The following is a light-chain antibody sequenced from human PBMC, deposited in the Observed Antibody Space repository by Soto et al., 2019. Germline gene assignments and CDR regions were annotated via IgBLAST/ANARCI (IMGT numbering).Light chain of an antibody. J-gene: IGLJ1*01. Sequence: QSVLTQPPSVSGAPGQRVTISCTGSSSNIGAGFDVHWYQQLPGTAPKLLIYGNSNRPSGVPDRFSGSKSGTSASLAITGLQDEDEADYYCQSYDSSRSGYVFVTGNKVTVL. V-gene: IGLV1-40*01. CDR3: QSYDSSRSGYV. CDR2: GNS. CDR1: SSNIGAGFD.